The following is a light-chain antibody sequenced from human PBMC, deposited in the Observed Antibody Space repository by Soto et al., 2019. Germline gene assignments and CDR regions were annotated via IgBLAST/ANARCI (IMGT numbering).Light chain of an antibody. CDR2: WAS. CDR1: QNVLYSSNNKNY. J-gene: IGKJ1*01. CDR3: QQYYSTPSWT. Sequence: DIVMTQSPDSLAVSLGERATINCKSSQNVLYSSNNKNYLAWYQQKPGQPPKLLIYWASTRESGVPDRFSGSGSGPDFTLTISNLQAEDVAVYYCQQYYSTPSWTFGQGTKVEI. V-gene: IGKV4-1*01.